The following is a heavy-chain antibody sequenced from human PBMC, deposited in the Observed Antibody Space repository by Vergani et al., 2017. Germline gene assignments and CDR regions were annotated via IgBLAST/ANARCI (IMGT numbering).Heavy chain of an antibody. D-gene: IGHD6-13*01. CDR3: ARAIAARRGRYYYGMDV. V-gene: IGHV4-39*01. Sequence: QLQLQESGPGLVKPSETLSLTCTVSGGSISSSSYYWGWIRQPPGKGLEWIGSMYYSGSTYYNPSLKSRVTISVDTSQKQFSLKLSFVTAADTAVYYCARAIAARRGRYYYGMDVWGQG. CDR1: GGSISSSSYY. CDR2: MYYSGST. J-gene: IGHJ6*02.